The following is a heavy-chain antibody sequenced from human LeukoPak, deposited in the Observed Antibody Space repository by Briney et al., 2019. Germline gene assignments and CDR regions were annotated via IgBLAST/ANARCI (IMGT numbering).Heavy chain of an antibody. CDR3: AKGYCSSTSCYTDYYYYMDV. CDR1: GFTFSSYG. Sequence: PGGSLRLSCAASGFTFSSYGMHWVRQAPGKGLEWVAVIWYGGSNKYYADSVKGRFTISRDNSKNTLYLQMNSLRAEDTAVYYCAKGYCSSTSCYTDYYYYMDVWGKGTTVTVSS. CDR2: IWYGGSNK. V-gene: IGHV3-30*02. D-gene: IGHD2-2*02. J-gene: IGHJ6*03.